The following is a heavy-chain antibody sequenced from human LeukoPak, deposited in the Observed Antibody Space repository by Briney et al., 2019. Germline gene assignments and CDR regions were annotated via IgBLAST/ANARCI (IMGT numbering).Heavy chain of an antibody. D-gene: IGHD3-22*01. V-gene: IGHV3-23*01. Sequence: GGSLRLSCAVSGFTFSNYAMSWVRQAPGKGLEWVSHISGGGGSTYYADSVKGRFTISRDNSKNTLYLQVNSLRADDTAVYYCAKGFYYDSSAYFDYWGQGTLVTVSS. CDR2: ISGGGGST. CDR3: AKGFYYDSSAYFDY. CDR1: GFTFSNYA. J-gene: IGHJ4*02.